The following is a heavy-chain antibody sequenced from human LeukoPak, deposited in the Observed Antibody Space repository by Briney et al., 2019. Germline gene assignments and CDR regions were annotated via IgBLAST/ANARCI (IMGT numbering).Heavy chain of an antibody. V-gene: IGHV3-48*03. D-gene: IGHD3-22*01. CDR1: GFTFNSYE. J-gene: IGHJ4*02. Sequence: PGGSLRLSCEASGFTFNSYEFNWVRQAPGKGLEWVSFISSSGLTIYYADSVKGRFTISRDNAKNSLYLQMNSLRAEDTAVYYCVRDFHRRLYDTNYYFYWGQGTLVTVSS. CDR3: VRDFHRRLYDTNYYFY. CDR2: ISSSGLTI.